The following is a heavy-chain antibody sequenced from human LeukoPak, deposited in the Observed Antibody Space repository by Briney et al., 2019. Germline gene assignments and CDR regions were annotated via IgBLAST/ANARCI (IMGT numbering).Heavy chain of an antibody. D-gene: IGHD3-16*02. CDR3: ARVPKGDYIWGSYREMGVDY. CDR2: ISSSGSTI. Sequence: PGGSLRLSCAASGFTFSSYSMNWVRQAPGKGLEWVSYISSSGSTIYYADSVKGRFTISRDNAKNSLYLQMNSLRAEDTAVYYCARVPKGDYIWGSYREMGVDYWGQGTLVTVSS. V-gene: IGHV3-48*04. J-gene: IGHJ4*02. CDR1: GFTFSSYS.